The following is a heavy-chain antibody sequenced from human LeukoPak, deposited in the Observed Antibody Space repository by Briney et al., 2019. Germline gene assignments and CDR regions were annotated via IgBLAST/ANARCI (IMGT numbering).Heavy chain of an antibody. CDR1: GGSISSSNYY. Sequence: SETLSLTCTVSGGSISSSNYYWGWIRQPPGKGLEWIGSIYYSGSTYYNPSLKSRVTISVDTSKNQFSLKLSSVTAADTAVYYCARESDTAMVNWYFDLWGRGTLVTVSS. CDR3: ARESDTAMVNWYFDL. V-gene: IGHV4-39*07. J-gene: IGHJ2*01. CDR2: IYYSGST. D-gene: IGHD5-18*01.